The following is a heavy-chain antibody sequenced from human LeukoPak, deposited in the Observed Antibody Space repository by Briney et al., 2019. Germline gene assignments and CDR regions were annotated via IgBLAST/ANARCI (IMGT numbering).Heavy chain of an antibody. Sequence: SETLSLTCTVSGGSISSYYWSWIRQPPGKGLEWIGYIYYSGSTNYNPSLKSRVTISVDTSKNQFSLKLSSVTAADTAVYYCARPVTMVRGVKRNWFDPWGQGTLVTVSS. J-gene: IGHJ5*02. CDR3: ARPVTMVRGVKRNWFDP. CDR1: GGSISSYY. CDR2: IYYSGST. V-gene: IGHV4-59*12. D-gene: IGHD3-10*01.